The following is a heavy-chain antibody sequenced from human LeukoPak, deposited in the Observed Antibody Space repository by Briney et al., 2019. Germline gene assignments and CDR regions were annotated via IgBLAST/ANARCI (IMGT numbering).Heavy chain of an antibody. CDR2: INHSGST. V-gene: IGHV4-34*01. J-gene: IGHJ3*02. CDR1: GGSISGYY. Sequence: SETLSLTCTVSGGSISGYYWSWIRQPPGKGLEWIGEINHSGSTNYNPSLKSRVTISVDTSKNQFSLKLSSVTAADTAVYYCARGYCSGGSCYPDAFDIWGQGTMVTVSS. CDR3: ARGYCSGGSCYPDAFDI. D-gene: IGHD2-15*01.